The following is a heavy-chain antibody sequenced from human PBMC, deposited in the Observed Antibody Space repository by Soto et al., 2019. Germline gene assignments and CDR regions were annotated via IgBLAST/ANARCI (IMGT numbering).Heavy chain of an antibody. CDR2: IRSKAYGGTT. Sequence: GGSLRLACPASGFTFGDYAMSWVRQAPGKGLELVGFIRSKAYGGTTEYAASVKGRFTISRDDSKSIAYLQMNSLKTEDTAGYYGTRDLARDQTPELLWFGERLDNWFDPWGQGTLVTV. V-gene: IGHV3-49*04. CDR1: GFTFGDYA. D-gene: IGHD3-10*01. CDR3: TRDLARDQTPELLWFGERLDNWFDP. J-gene: IGHJ5*02.